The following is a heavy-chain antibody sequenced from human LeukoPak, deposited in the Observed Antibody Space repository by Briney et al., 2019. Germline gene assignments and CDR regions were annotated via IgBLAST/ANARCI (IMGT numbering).Heavy chain of an antibody. CDR2: ISYDGSNK. D-gene: IGHD3-22*01. Sequence: GASLRLSCAASGFTFSSYAMHWVRQAPGKGLEWVAVISYDGSNKYYAHSVKGRFTISRDNSKNTLYLQMNSLRAEATAVYCCHRSETFDSSGYDDYWGQGTPVTASS. CDR3: HRSETFDSSGYDDY. CDR1: GFTFSSYA. J-gene: IGHJ4*02. V-gene: IGHV3-30*04.